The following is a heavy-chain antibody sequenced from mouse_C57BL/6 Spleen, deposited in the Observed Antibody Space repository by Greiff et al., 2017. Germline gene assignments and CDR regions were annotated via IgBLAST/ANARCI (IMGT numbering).Heavy chain of an antibody. CDR1: GYTFTSYW. CDR2: IDPSDSYT. J-gene: IGHJ2*01. CDR3: GSYYDYDHYFDY. Sequence: QVQLQQPGAELVMPGASVKLSCKASGYTFTSYWMHWVKQRPGQGLAWIGEIDPSDSYTNYNQKFKGKSTLTVDKSSSTAYMQLSSLTSEDSAVYYCGSYYDYDHYFDYWGQGTTLTVSS. D-gene: IGHD2-4*01. V-gene: IGHV1-69*01.